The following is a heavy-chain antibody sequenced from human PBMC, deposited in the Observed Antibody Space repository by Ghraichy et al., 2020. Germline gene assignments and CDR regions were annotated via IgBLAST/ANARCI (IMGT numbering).Heavy chain of an antibody. J-gene: IGHJ4*02. V-gene: IGHV4-34*01. CDR1: GGSFSGYY. D-gene: IGHD4-17*01. Sequence: SETLSLTCAVYGGSFSGYYWSWIRQPPGKGLEWIGEINHSGSTNYNPSLKSRVTISVDTSKNQFSLKLSSVTAADTAVYYCARGVYGDYLFDYWGQGTLVTVSS. CDR3: ARGVYGDYLFDY. CDR2: INHSGST.